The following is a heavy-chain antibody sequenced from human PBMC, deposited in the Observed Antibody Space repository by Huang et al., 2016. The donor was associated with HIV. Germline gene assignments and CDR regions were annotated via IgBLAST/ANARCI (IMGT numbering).Heavy chain of an antibody. CDR3: ARGGPVGYFNL. CDR1: GFLFTTFT. V-gene: IGHV3-21*01. Sequence: EVQLEESGGALVKPGGSLRLSCAATGFLFTTFTMHWVRQAPGKVCEWVSSISGSGSSIYYAGAVKGRFTISRDNTKKSLYLQMSSLSVDDTAFYFCARGGPVGYFNLWGHGTLVSVSS. J-gene: IGHJ4*03. D-gene: IGHD2-15*01. CDR2: ISGSGSSI.